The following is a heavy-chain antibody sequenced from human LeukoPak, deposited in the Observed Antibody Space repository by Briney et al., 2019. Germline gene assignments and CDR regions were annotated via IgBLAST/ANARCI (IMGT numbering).Heavy chain of an antibody. CDR2: INHNGEAI. Sequence: GGSLRLSCAASGFPFSSHVLSWVRQAPGKGLEWIAYINHNGEAIYYPDFVKGRFIISRDNAKNSLFLQMNGLRDEDTAVYYCARDYDWAFDFWGQGTRVTVSS. J-gene: IGHJ4*02. CDR1: GFPFSSHV. V-gene: IGHV3-48*02. CDR3: ARDYDWAFDF. D-gene: IGHD3-9*01.